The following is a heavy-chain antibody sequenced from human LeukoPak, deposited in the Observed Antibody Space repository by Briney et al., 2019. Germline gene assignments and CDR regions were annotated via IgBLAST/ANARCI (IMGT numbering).Heavy chain of an antibody. J-gene: IGHJ4*02. V-gene: IGHV3-23*01. D-gene: IGHD5-12*01. CDR1: GFTFSTFA. CDR3: AKEKSLGYSDFDPYFDY. Sequence: GGSLRLSCAASGFTFSTFAMIWVRQPPGKGLEWVSSIFPSGGEIHYADSVEGRFTISRDNSKNTLYMQMDSLRAEDTAIYCCAKEKSLGYSDFDPYFDYWGQGTLVTVSS. CDR2: IFPSGGEI.